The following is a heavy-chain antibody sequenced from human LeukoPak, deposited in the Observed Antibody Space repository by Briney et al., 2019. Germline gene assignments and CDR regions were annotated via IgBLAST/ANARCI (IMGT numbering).Heavy chain of an antibody. CDR2: IRSKSKSYAT. Sequence: PGGSLKLSCAASGFSFSGSAIHWVRQASGRGLEWVGRIRSKSKSYATAYAESVTGRFTISRDNAKNSLYLQMNSLRAEDTAVYYCARCSGGSTYHSDDYWGQGTLVTVSS. CDR3: ARCSGGSTYHSDDY. V-gene: IGHV3-73*01. CDR1: GFSFSGSA. D-gene: IGHD2-15*01. J-gene: IGHJ4*02.